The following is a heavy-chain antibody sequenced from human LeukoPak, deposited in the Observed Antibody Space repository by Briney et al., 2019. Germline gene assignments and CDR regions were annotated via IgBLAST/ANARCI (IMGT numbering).Heavy chain of an antibody. Sequence: SETLSLTCTVSGGSISSYYWSWIRQPPGKGLEWIGNIYDSGSTNYNPALKSRLTISVDTSKNQCSLKLSSVTAADTAVYYCARQSISGSSLSYFDYWGQGTLVNVSS. D-gene: IGHD3-22*01. CDR3: ARQSISGSSLSYFDY. CDR2: IYDSGST. V-gene: IGHV4-59*01. J-gene: IGHJ4*02. CDR1: GGSISSYY.